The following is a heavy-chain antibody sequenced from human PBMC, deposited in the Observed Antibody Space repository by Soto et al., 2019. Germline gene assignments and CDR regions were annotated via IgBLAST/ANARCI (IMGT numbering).Heavy chain of an antibody. D-gene: IGHD6-19*01. CDR2: INHSGST. CDR1: GGSFSCYY. Sequence: PSETLSRTCAVYGGSFSCYYWSWIRQPPGKGLEWIGEINHSGSTNYNPSLKSRVTISVDTSKNQFSLKLSSVTAADTAVYYCARGASSGWLQGPEYFQHWGQGTLVTVS. J-gene: IGHJ1*01. CDR3: ARGASSGWLQGPEYFQH. V-gene: IGHV4-34*01.